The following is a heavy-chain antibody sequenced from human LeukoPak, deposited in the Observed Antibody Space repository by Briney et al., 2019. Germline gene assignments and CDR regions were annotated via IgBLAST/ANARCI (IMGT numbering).Heavy chain of an antibody. V-gene: IGHV3-20*04. J-gene: IGHJ4*02. Sequence: GGSLRLSCAASGFTFSYYWMHWVRQAPGKGLEWVSGTNWNGGSTGYADSVKGRFTISRDNARNSLYLQMNSLGAEDTALYFCARRRVTVVRGVDITSYYFDYWGQGTLVTVSS. CDR1: GFTFSYYW. D-gene: IGHD3-10*01. CDR2: TNWNGGST. CDR3: ARRRVTVVRGVDITSYYFDY.